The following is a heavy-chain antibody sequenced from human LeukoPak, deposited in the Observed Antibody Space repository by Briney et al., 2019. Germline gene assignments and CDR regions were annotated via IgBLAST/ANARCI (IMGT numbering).Heavy chain of an antibody. CDR3: ARVNGQWLGYPKTYYYYYMDV. CDR1: GGSISSSSYY. J-gene: IGHJ6*03. Sequence: PSETLSLTCTVSGGSISSSSYYWGWIRQPPGKGLEWIGSIYYSGSTYYNPSLKSRVTISVDTSKNQFSLKLSSVTAADTAVYYCARVNGQWLGYPKTYYYYYMDVWGKGTTVTVSS. CDR2: IYYSGST. V-gene: IGHV4-39*07. D-gene: IGHD6-19*01.